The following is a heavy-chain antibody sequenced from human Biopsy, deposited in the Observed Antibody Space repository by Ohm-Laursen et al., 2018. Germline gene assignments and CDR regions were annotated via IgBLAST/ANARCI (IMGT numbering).Heavy chain of an antibody. D-gene: IGHD4-23*01. Sequence: SETLSLTCTVSGGSFTGHYWTWIRQPPGKGLEWIGHISHTGYTSYKSSLKSRVTISLDTSRNHFSLRLSSLTAADTAVYYCARGSNDFGGLYFHRWGQGTLLTVSS. J-gene: IGHJ4*02. V-gene: IGHV4-59*11. CDR2: ISHTGYT. CDR1: GGSFTGHY. CDR3: ARGSNDFGGLYFHR.